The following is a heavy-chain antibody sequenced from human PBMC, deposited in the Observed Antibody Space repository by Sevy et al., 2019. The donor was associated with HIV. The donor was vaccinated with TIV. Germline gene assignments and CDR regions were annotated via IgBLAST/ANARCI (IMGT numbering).Heavy chain of an antibody. CDR3: ARDGSRNWFDP. CDR2: IIRIFHTA. Sequence: ASVKVSCKASGGSFGSYSISWVRQAPGQGLEWMGGIIRIFHTANYAQKFQGRVTVTADESTSTAYMELSSLRSEDTAVYYCARDGSRNWFDPWGQGTLVTVSS. V-gene: IGHV1-69*13. J-gene: IGHJ5*02. D-gene: IGHD2-2*03. CDR1: GGSFGSYS.